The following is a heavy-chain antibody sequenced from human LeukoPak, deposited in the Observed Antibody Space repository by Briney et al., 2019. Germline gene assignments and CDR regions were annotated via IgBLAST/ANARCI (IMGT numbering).Heavy chain of an antibody. V-gene: IGHV3-30*03. D-gene: IGHD2-2*01. CDR3: ARDQGYCSSTSCAFDY. Sequence: PGGSLRLSCAASGFTFSSYGMHWVRQAPGKGLEWVAVISYDETNKYYADSVKGRFTISRDNSKNTLYLQMNSLRAEDTAVYYCARDQGYCSSTSCAFDYWGQGTLVTVSS. J-gene: IGHJ4*02. CDR1: GFTFSSYG. CDR2: ISYDETNK.